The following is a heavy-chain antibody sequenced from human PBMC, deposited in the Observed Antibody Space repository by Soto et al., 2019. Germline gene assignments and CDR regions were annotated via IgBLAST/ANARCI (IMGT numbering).Heavy chain of an antibody. V-gene: IGHV3-30-3*01. Sequence: QVQLVESGGGVVQPGRSLRLACAASGFTFSRYHMHWVRQAPGKGLEWAAVISFDGINNNYADFVKGRFSISRDNAQNTLNLKMNSLTTEDTAVYYCARDRAVRWHDGFDVWGQGTTVTVSS. CDR1: GFTFSRYH. D-gene: IGHD3-16*01. J-gene: IGHJ3*01. CDR2: ISFDGINN. CDR3: ARDRAVRWHDGFDV.